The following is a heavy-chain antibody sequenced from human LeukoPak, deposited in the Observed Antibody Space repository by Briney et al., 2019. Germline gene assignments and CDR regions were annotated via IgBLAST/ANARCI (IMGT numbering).Heavy chain of an antibody. J-gene: IGHJ5*02. CDR2: ISYDGSNK. Sequence: GGSLRLSCAASGFTFSSYGMHWVRQAPGKGLEWVAVISYDGSNKYYADSVKGRFTISRDNSKNTLYLQMNSLRAEDTAVYYCARAHGWFGELANWFDPWGQGTLVTVSS. V-gene: IGHV3-30*03. CDR1: GFTFSSYG. CDR3: ARAHGWFGELANWFDP. D-gene: IGHD3-10*01.